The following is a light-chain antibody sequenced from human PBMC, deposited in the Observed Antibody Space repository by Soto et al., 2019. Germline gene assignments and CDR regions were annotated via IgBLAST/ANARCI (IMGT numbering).Light chain of an antibody. V-gene: IGLV2-8*01. Sequence: QSVLTQPPSASGSPGQSVTISCTGTSTDVRNYNYVFWYQQHPGKAPKLLIYEVNKRPSGVPDRFSGSKSGNTASLTVSGLQADDEADYYCSSLAGATLVFGGGTKLTVL. CDR1: STDVRNYNY. CDR3: SSLAGATLV. J-gene: IGLJ2*01. CDR2: EVN.